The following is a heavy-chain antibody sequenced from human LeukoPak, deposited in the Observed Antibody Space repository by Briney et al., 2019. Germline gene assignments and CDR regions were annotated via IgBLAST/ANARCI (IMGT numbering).Heavy chain of an antibody. D-gene: IGHD3-10*01. CDR3: ARGPYYYGSGSYYRPRFDY. V-gene: IGHV4-34*01. J-gene: IGHJ4*02. Sequence: SETLSLTCAVYGGCFSGYDWSWIRQPPGKGLEWIGEIKHSGSTNYNPSLKSRVTISVDTSKNQFSLKLSSVTAADTAVYYCARGPYYYGSGSYYRPRFDYWGQGTLVTVSS. CDR1: GGCFSGYD. CDR2: IKHSGST.